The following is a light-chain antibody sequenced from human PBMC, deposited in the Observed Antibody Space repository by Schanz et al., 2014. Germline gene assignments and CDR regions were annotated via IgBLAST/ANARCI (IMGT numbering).Light chain of an antibody. CDR3: QQRSNWLT. CDR1: QSVSSN. Sequence: EIVMTQSPATLSVSPGERATLSCRASQSVSSNLAWYQQKPGQAPRLLIFGASTRATGIPARFSGSGSGTEFTLTIRSLQSEDFAVYYCQQRSNWLTFGQGTRLEI. J-gene: IGKJ5*01. V-gene: IGKV3D-15*01. CDR2: GAS.